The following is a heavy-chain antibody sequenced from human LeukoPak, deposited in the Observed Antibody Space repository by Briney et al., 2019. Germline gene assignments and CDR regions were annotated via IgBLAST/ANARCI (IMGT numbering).Heavy chain of an antibody. CDR1: GYTFTDYY. CDR2: VNPNTGAT. J-gene: IGHJ4*02. Sequence: ASVKVSCKASGYTFTDYYIHWVRQAPGQGLEWMGWVNPNTGATVYAQKFQGRATVTGDTSISTAYMELSRLTSDDTAVYYCALVTGTAFDYWGQGTLVTVSS. D-gene: IGHD1-20*01. V-gene: IGHV1-2*02. CDR3: ALVTGTAFDY.